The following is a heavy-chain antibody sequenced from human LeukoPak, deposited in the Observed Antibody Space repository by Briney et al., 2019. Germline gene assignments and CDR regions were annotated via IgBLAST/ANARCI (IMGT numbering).Heavy chain of an antibody. CDR2: IKQDGSEK. J-gene: IGHJ4*02. V-gene: IGHV3-7*04. D-gene: IGHD1-26*01. CDR3: ARDRRGNLGATYYFDY. Sequence: GGSLRLSCAASGFTFSSYWMSWVRQAPGKGLEWVANIKQDGSEKYYVDSVKGRFTISRDNAKNSLYLQMNSLRAEDTAVYYCARDRRGNLGATYYFDYWGQGTLVTVSS. CDR1: GFTFSSYW.